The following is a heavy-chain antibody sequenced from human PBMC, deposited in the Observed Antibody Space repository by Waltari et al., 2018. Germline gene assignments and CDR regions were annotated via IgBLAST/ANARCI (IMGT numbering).Heavy chain of an antibody. V-gene: IGHV3-30-3*01. CDR1: GFTFSSYA. D-gene: IGHD2-2*01. CDR3: ARARHIVVVPAAPEDY. J-gene: IGHJ4*02. CDR2: ISYDGSNK. Sequence: QVQLVESGGGVVQPGRSLRLSCAASGFTFSSYAMHWVRQAPGKGLEWVAVISYDGSNKYYADSVKGRFTISRDNSKNTLYLQMNSLRAEDTAVYYCARARHIVVVPAAPEDYWGQGTLVTVSS.